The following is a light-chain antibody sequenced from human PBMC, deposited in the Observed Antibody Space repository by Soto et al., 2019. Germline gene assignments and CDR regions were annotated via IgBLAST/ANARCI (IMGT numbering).Light chain of an antibody. Sequence: EIVMTQSPATLSVSPGERATLSCRASQSVSSKLAWYQQKPGQAPRLLIYGASTRATGIPARFTGSGSGTDFTLTINRLEREDFAVYYCQQYGSSRWTFGQGTKVDIK. CDR3: QQYGSSRWT. CDR1: QSVSSK. CDR2: GAS. V-gene: IGKV3-15*01. J-gene: IGKJ1*01.